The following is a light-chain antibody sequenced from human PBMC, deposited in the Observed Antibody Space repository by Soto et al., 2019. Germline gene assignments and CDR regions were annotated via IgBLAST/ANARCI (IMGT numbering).Light chain of an antibody. CDR3: QQFGGSPQLT. CDR1: QTVSSSY. J-gene: IGKJ4*01. Sequence: IVLTQSPGTLSLSPGQRATLSCRASQTVSSSYLAWYQQRPGQPPRLLIYGASNRDTCIPDRFSGSGSGTDFTLTISRLEPEDFAVYYWQQFGGSPQLTFGGGTKVEIK. CDR2: GAS. V-gene: IGKV3-20*01.